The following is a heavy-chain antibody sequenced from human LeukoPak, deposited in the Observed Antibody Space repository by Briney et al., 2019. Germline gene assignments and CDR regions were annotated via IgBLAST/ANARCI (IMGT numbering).Heavy chain of an antibody. CDR1: GFTFSSYG. D-gene: IGHD3-10*01. CDR2: IWYDGSNK. Sequence: GGSLRLSCAASGFTFSSYGMHWVRLAPGKGLEWVAVIWYDGSNKYYADSVKGRFTISRDNSKNTLYLQMNSLRAEDTAVYYCARDTGTRGPSGSGSHYYYGMDVWGQGTTVTVSS. V-gene: IGHV3-33*01. CDR3: ARDTGTRGPSGSGSHYYYGMDV. J-gene: IGHJ6*02.